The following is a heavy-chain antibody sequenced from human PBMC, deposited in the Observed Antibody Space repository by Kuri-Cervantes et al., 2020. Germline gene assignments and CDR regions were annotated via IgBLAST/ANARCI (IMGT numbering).Heavy chain of an antibody. CDR3: AVGFKAYYYYGMDV. Sequence: SETLSLTCTVSGGSISSYYWSWIRQPPGKGLEWIGEINHSGSTNYNPSLKSRVTISVDTSKNQFSLKLSSVTAADTAVYYCAVGFKAYYYYGMDVWGQGTTVTVSS. D-gene: IGHD2-2*01. J-gene: IGHJ6*02. CDR2: INHSGST. CDR1: GGSISSYY. V-gene: IGHV4-34*01.